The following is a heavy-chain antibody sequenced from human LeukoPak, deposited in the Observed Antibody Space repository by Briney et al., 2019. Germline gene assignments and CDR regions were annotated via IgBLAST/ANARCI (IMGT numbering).Heavy chain of an antibody. CDR1: GGTFSSYA. D-gene: IGHD4-17*01. CDR2: IIPIFGTA. V-gene: IGHV1-69*05. CDR3: ARGRSYGDYALFAY. Sequence: SVKVSCKASGGTFSSYAISWLRQAPGQGLEWMGGIIPIFGTANYAQKFQGRVTITTDESTSTAYMELSSLRSEDTAVYYCARGRSYGDYALFAYWGQGTLVTVSS. J-gene: IGHJ4*02.